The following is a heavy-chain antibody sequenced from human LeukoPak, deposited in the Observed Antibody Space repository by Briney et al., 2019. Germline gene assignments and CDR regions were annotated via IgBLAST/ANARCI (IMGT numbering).Heavy chain of an antibody. CDR1: GGSISSGSYY. CDR3: ARGDLLGAFDI. D-gene: IGHD2-21*02. J-gene: IGHJ3*02. Sequence: ASQTLSLTCTVSGGSISSGSYYWSWIRQPGGKGLEWIGRIYTSGSTTYTPSLKSRVTISVDTSKNQFSLKLSSVTAAGTAVYYCARGDLLGAFDIWGQGTMVTVSS. V-gene: IGHV4-61*02. CDR2: IYTSGST.